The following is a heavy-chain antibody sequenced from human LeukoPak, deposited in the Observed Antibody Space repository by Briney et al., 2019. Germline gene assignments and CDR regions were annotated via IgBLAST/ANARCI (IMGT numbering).Heavy chain of an antibody. Sequence: GGSLRLSCTASGFTFSGHWIHWVRQAPGMGLVWVSRINEEGTDSMYAESVKGRFTISRDNAKNTVHLQMNSLRAEDMAVYHCVRDETLWTLDWWGQGTLVSVSS. V-gene: IGHV3-74*03. CDR3: VRDETLWTLDW. J-gene: IGHJ4*02. CDR2: INEEGTDS. CDR1: GFTFSGHW. D-gene: IGHD1-1*01.